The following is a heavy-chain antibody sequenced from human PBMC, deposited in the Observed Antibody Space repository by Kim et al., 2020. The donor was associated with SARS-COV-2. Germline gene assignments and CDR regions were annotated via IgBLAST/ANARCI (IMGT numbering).Heavy chain of an antibody. CDR1: GFTFSSYS. V-gene: IGHV3-48*02. CDR2: ISSSSSTI. J-gene: IGHJ3*02. Sequence: GGSLRLSCAASGFTFSSYSMNWVRQAPGKGLEWVSYISSSSSTIYYADSVKGRFTISRDNAKNSLYLQMNSLRDEDTAVYYCARSTISVAADAFDIWGQGTMVTVSS. D-gene: IGHD6-19*01. CDR3: ARSTISVAADAFDI.